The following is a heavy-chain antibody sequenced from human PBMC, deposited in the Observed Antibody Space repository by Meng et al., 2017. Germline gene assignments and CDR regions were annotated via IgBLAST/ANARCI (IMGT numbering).Heavy chain of an antibody. CDR2: INSDGSST. J-gene: IGHJ4*02. D-gene: IGHD6-19*01. CDR3: ARVPDWGSGWSLPSDY. CDR1: GFTFSSDW. Sequence: EGAVVESGGGLVQPGGSLRLSCAASGFTFSSDWMHWVRQAPGKGLVWVSRINSDGSSTSYADSVKGRFTISRDNAKNTLYLQMNSLRAEDTAVYYCARVPDWGSGWSLPSDYWGQGTLVTVSS. V-gene: IGHV3-74*01.